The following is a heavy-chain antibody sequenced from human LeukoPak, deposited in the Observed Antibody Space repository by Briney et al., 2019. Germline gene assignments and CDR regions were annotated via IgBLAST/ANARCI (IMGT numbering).Heavy chain of an antibody. CDR1: RYTFPSYV. J-gene: IGHJ4*02. Sequence: ASVKVSRKASRYTFPSYVISWVRQAPGQGLEGMGWINASNGNTNQAQNLQGRVTMTTDTSTSTAYMVLRSLRSDATAVYYVARVYRADHDYDFWSGHYTGPSFDYWGQGTLVTVSS. CDR3: ARVYRADHDYDFWSGHYTGPSFDY. V-gene: IGHV1-18*01. CDR2: INASNGNT. D-gene: IGHD3-3*01.